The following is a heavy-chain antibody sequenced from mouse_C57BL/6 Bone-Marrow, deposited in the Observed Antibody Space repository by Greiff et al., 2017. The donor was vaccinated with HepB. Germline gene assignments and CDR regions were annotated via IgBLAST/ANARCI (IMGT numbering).Heavy chain of an antibody. V-gene: IGHV1-26*01. J-gene: IGHJ2*01. Sequence: EVQLQQSGPELVKPGASVKISCKASGYTFTDYYMNWVKQSHGKSLEWIGDINPNNGGTSYNQKFKGKATLTVDKSSSTAYMELRSLTSEDSAVYYCARGDVRYFDYWGQGTTLTVSS. CDR1: GYTFTDYY. CDR2: INPNNGGT. CDR3: ARGDVRYFDY.